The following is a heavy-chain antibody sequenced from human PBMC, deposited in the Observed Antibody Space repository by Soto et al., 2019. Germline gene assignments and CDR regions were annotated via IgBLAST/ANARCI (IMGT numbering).Heavy chain of an antibody. Sequence: SGPTLVNPTQTLTLTCTFSGFSLSTSGVGVGWIRQPPGKALEWLALIYWDDDKRYSPSLKSRLTITKDTSKNQVVLTMTNMDPVDTATYYCALLGYCSGGSCPGGIDPWGQGSLVTVSS. CDR3: ALLGYCSGGSCPGGIDP. CDR1: GFSLSTSGVG. D-gene: IGHD2-15*01. CDR2: IYWDDDK. J-gene: IGHJ5*02. V-gene: IGHV2-5*02.